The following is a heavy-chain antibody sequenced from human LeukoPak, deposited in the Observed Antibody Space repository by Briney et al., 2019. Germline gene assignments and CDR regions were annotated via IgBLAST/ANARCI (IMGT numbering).Heavy chain of an antibody. V-gene: IGHV3-7*03. D-gene: IGHD3-3*01. CDR1: GFTFSNYA. CDR3: AKEGRSSVRFLEWLSRFDY. J-gene: IGHJ4*02. CDR2: IKQDGSEK. Sequence: GGSLRLSCAASGFTFSNYAMSWVRQAPGKGLEWVANIKQDGSEKYYVDSVKGRFAVSRDNAKNSLYLQMNSLRAEDTAVYYCAKEGRSSVRFLEWLSRFDYWGQGILVTVSS.